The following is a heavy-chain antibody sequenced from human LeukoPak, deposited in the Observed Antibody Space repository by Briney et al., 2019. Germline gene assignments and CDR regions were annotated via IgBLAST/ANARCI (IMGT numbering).Heavy chain of an antibody. Sequence: GGSLRLSCAASGFTFSSYAMHWVRQAPGKGLEWVAVISYDGSNKYYADSVKGRFTISRDDSKNTLYLQMNSLRAEDTAVYYCARGGDHDAFDIWGQGTMVTVSS. D-gene: IGHD2-21*02. CDR2: ISYDGSNK. V-gene: IGHV3-30-3*01. CDR3: ARGGDHDAFDI. CDR1: GFTFSSYA. J-gene: IGHJ3*02.